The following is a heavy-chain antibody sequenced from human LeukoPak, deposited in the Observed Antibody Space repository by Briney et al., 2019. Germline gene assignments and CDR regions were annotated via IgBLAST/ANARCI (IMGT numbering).Heavy chain of an antibody. CDR1: GFAFSSFA. D-gene: IGHD6-6*01. CDR2: VSCNAGRT. V-gene: IGHV3-23*01. CDR3: AKGSSSSRPYYFDH. Sequence: PGGSLRLSCAASGFAFSSFAMTWVRQAPGKGLEWVSTVSCNAGRTYYADFVKGRFTISGDNSKSTLHLQMNSLRAEDTAVYYCAKGSSSSRPYYFDHWAPGTLVTVSS. J-gene: IGHJ4*02.